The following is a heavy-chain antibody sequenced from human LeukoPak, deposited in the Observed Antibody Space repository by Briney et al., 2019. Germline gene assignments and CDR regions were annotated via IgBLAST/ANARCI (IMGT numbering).Heavy chain of an antibody. D-gene: IGHD3-22*01. V-gene: IGHV4-4*07. J-gene: IGHJ4*02. CDR1: GGSISSYY. CDR3: ARDDSSGYYGPYDY. Sequence: SETLSLTCTVSGGSISSYYWSWIRQPAGKGLEWIGRIYTSGSTNYNPSLKSRVTMSVDTSKNQFSLKLSSVTAADTAVYYCARDDSSGYYGPYDYWGQGTLVTVSS. CDR2: IYTSGST.